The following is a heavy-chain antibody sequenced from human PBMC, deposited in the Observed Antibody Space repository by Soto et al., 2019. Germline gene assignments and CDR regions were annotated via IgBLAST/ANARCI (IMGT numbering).Heavy chain of an antibody. D-gene: IGHD3-9*01. CDR2: ISSSSSYI. J-gene: IGHJ6*02. V-gene: IGHV3-21*01. CDR1: GFTFSSYS. Sequence: PGGSLRLSCAASGFTFSSYSMNWFRQAPGKGLEWVSSISSSSSYIYYADSVKGRFTISRDNAKNSLYLQMNSLRAEDTAVYYCARDLTEEGMDVWGQGTTVTVSS. CDR3: ARDLTEEGMDV.